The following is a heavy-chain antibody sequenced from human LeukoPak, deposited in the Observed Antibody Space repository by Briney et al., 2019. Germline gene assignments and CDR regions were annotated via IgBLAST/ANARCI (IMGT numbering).Heavy chain of an antibody. CDR3: ARDLRYCSGGSCYSYYFDY. CDR2: IIPIFGTA. V-gene: IGHV1-69*13. CDR1: GGTFSSYA. Sequence: SVKVSCXASGGTFSSYAISWVRQAPGQGLEWMGGIIPIFGTANYAQKFQGRVTITADESTSTAYMELSSLRSVDTAVYYCARDLRYCSGGSCYSYYFDYWGQGTLVTVSS. J-gene: IGHJ4*02. D-gene: IGHD2-15*01.